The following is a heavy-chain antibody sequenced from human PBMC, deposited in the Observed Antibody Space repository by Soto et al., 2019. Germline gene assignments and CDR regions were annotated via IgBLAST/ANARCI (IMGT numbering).Heavy chain of an antibody. Sequence: RGESLKISCXGSGFSFHSYWIGWVRQMPGKGLEWMGIIYPGDSDTRYSPSFQGQVTISVDKSVSTAYLQWSSLKASDTAMYYCARRGAYDYDSSGYSVGFWGQGTMVTVSS. J-gene: IGHJ4*02. CDR1: GFSFHSYW. V-gene: IGHV5-51*01. D-gene: IGHD3-22*01. CDR2: IYPGDSDT. CDR3: ARRGAYDYDSSGYSVGF.